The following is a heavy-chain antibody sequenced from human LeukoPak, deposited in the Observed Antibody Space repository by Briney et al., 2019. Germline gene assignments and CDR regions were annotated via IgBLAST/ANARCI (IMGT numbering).Heavy chain of an antibody. CDR3: AREGSGGNSELVY. J-gene: IGHJ4*02. Sequence: GGSLRLSCAASGFTVGSNYMSRVRQAPGKGLEWVSVIYSGGSTYYADSVKGRFTISRDNSKNMLYLQMNSLRAEDTAVYYCAREGSGGNSELVYWGQGTLVTVSS. CDR1: GFTVGSNY. V-gene: IGHV3-66*01. D-gene: IGHD4-23*01. CDR2: IYSGGST.